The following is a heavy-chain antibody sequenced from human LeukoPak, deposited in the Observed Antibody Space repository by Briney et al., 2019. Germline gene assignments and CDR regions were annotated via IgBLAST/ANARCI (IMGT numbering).Heavy chain of an antibody. CDR2: ISSSSSYI. D-gene: IGHD6-13*01. CDR1: GFTFSSYS. Sequence: PGGSLRLSCAASGFTFSSYSMNWVRQAPGKGLEWVSSISSSSSYIYYADSVKGRFTISRDNAKNSLYLQMNSLSAEDTAVYYCARDSAAAARPPKDVWGQGTTVTVSS. V-gene: IGHV3-21*01. CDR3: ARDSAAAARPPKDV. J-gene: IGHJ6*02.